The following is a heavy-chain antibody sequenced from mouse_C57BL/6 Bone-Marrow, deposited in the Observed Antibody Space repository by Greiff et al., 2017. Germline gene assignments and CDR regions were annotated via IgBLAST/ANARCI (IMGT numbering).Heavy chain of an antibody. J-gene: IGHJ2*01. V-gene: IGHV7-3*01. Sequence: KLVESGGGLVQPGGSLSLSCAASGFTFTDYYMSWVRQPPGKALEWLGFIRNKANGYTTEYSASVKGRFTISRDNSQSILYLQMNALRAEDSATYYCARYFYYYGSSPYYFDYWGQGTTLTVSS. CDR3: ARYFYYYGSSPYYFDY. CDR2: IRNKANGYTT. CDR1: GFTFTDYY. D-gene: IGHD1-1*01.